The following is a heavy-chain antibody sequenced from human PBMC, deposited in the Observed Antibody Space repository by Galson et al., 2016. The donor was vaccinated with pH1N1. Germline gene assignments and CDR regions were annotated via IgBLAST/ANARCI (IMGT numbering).Heavy chain of an antibody. V-gene: IGHV4-34*01. CDR2: VNPSEST. CDR3: ARVDFGGKLGD. D-gene: IGHD3-10*01. J-gene: IGHJ4*02. Sequence: TLSLTCTVYGGSFSDYYWSWIRQPPGKGLEWIGEVNPSESTIYNPSLNRRVIISADTSRNQFSRKLTSVTAADTAVYFCARVDFGGKLGDWGQGTQVTVSS. CDR1: GGSFSDYY.